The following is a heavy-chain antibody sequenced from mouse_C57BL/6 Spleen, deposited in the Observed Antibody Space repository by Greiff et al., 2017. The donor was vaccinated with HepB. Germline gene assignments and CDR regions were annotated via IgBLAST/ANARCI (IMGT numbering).Heavy chain of an antibody. Sequence: QVQLQQSGAELARPGASVKLSCKASGYTFPSYGISWVKQSTGQGLEWIGEIYPRSGNTYYNEKFKGKATLTADKSSSTAYMELRSLTSEDSAVYFCARGPTVVASFDYWGQGTTLTVSS. J-gene: IGHJ2*01. CDR3: ARGPTVVASFDY. V-gene: IGHV1-81*01. CDR2: IYPRSGNT. D-gene: IGHD1-1*01. CDR1: GYTFPSYG.